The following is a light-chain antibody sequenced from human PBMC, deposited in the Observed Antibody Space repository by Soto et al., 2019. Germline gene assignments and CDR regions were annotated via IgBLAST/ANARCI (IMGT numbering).Light chain of an antibody. Sequence: QSVLTQPPSVSGAPGQRITISCAGSSSNIGADYDVHWYQQFPGTAPKLLIYDNVNRPSGVPDRFSGPKSGTSASLAITGLQAEDEADYYCQSYDSGLSARVFGGGTKLTVL. CDR3: QSYDSGLSARV. J-gene: IGLJ3*02. V-gene: IGLV1-40*01. CDR2: DNV. CDR1: SSNIGADYD.